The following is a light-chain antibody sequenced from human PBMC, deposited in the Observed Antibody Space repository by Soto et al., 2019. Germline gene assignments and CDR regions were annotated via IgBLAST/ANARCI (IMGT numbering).Light chain of an antibody. CDR1: QSVSISY. V-gene: IGKV3-20*01. Sequence: EIVLTQSPGTLSLSPGEGATLSCRASQSVSISYLAWYQQKRGRAPRLLIYGASSRATGIPDRFSGSGSGTNFTLTIARLEPEEFAVYYCQQYGTSPLTFGGGTKVEIK. CDR2: GAS. J-gene: IGKJ4*01. CDR3: QQYGTSPLT.